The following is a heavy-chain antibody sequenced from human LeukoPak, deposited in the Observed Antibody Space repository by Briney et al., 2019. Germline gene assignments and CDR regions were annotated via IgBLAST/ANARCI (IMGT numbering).Heavy chain of an antibody. CDR2: IYYSGST. J-gene: IGHJ2*01. CDR1: GDSISSGGYY. Sequence: SETLSLTCTVSGDSISSGGYYWSWIRQHPGKGLEWIGYIYYSGSTNYNPSLKSRVTISVDTSKNQFSLKLSSVTAADTAVYYCARGPPQILVVVITSLRYFDLWGRGTLVTVSS. D-gene: IGHD3-22*01. V-gene: IGHV4-31*03. CDR3: ARGPPQILVVVITSLRYFDL.